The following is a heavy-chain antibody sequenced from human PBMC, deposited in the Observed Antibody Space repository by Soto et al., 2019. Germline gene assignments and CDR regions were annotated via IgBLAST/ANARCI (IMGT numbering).Heavy chain of an antibody. J-gene: IGHJ4*02. CDR1: GFSVGGNY. V-gene: IGHV3-53*01. D-gene: IGHD2-21*01. CDR3: ARGPNSDC. Sequence: EERLVPSGGGLVQPGGSLRLSCAASGFSVGGNYMSWVRQAPGKGLELVSLIYSGGNPFYADSMKGRFTLSRDNPNNMLYLQMDSLRAEDTAVYYCARGPNSDCWGQGTLVIVSS. CDR2: IYSGGNP.